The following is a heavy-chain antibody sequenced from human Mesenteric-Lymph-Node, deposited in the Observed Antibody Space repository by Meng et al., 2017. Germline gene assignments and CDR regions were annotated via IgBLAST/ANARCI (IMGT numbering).Heavy chain of an antibody. D-gene: IGHD3-10*01. Sequence: QAQLQQWGAGLLQPSETLSPTCGCSGGGFNGYYWSWIRQPPGKGLEWIAEINHSGNTNYNPSLKSRVTISVDRSNNQFSLRLKSVSAADTAVYYCARGRFGDAANSYNWFDPWGQGTLVTVSS. CDR3: ARGRFGDAANSYNWFDP. J-gene: IGHJ5*02. CDR1: GGGFNGYY. CDR2: INHSGNT. V-gene: IGHV4-34*01.